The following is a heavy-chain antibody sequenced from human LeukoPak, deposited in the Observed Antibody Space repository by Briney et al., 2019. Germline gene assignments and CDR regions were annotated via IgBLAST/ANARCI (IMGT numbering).Heavy chain of an antibody. D-gene: IGHD1-26*01. J-gene: IGHJ4*02. CDR1: GFTFSSYW. V-gene: IGHV3-7*01. CDR3: ASAEWELPFDY. Sequence: GGSLRLSCAASGFTFSSYWMSWVRQAPGKGLEWVANIKQDGSEKYYVDSVKGRFTISRDNSKNTLYLQMNSLRAEDTAVYYCASAEWELPFDYWGQGTLVTVSS. CDR2: IKQDGSEK.